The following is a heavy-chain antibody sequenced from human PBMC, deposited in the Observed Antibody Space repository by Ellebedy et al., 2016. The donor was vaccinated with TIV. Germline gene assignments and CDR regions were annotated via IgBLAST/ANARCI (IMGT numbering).Heavy chain of an antibody. Sequence: PGGSLRLSCAASGFAFSTFGIHWVRQAPGKGLEWVASIRYDGNNRYYGDPVRGRFTISRDSSMNSLHLELNSLRAEETALYYCAKELFPYGSGTYYDLWGQGTLVTVSS. CDR1: GFAFSTFG. V-gene: IGHV3-30*02. CDR2: IRYDGNNR. CDR3: AKELFPYGSGTYYDL. J-gene: IGHJ5*02. D-gene: IGHD3-10*01.